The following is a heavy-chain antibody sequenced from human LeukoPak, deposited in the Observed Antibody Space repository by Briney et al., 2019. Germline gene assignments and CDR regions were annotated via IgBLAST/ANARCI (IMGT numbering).Heavy chain of an antibody. CDR2: INHSGST. CDR1: GGSFSGYY. J-gene: IGHJ5*02. Sequence: PSETLSLTCAVYGGSFSGYYWSWIRQPPGKGLEWIGEINHSGSTNYNPSLKSRVTISVDTSKNQFSLKLSSVTAADTAVYYCARLSDCSSTSCYANNWFDPWGQGTLVTVSS. CDR3: ARLSDCSSTSCYANNWFDP. D-gene: IGHD2-2*01. V-gene: IGHV4-34*01.